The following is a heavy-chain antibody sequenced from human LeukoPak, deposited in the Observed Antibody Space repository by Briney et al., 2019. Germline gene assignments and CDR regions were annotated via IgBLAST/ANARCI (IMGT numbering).Heavy chain of an antibody. CDR2: ISSGGGTR. Sequence: GGSLRLSCAASGFAFSDYYMNWIRQAPGKGLEWVSYISSGGGTRSYADSVKGRFTISRDNAKNSLYLQMNSLRAEDTAVYYCARDRGRRGITMRSDAFDIWGQGTMVTVSS. V-gene: IGHV3-11*01. D-gene: IGHD3-22*01. CDR1: GFAFSDYY. CDR3: ARDRGRRGITMRSDAFDI. J-gene: IGHJ3*02.